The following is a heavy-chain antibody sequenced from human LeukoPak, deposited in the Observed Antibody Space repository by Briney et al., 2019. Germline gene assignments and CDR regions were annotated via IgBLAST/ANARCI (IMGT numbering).Heavy chain of an antibody. CDR2: IYHSGST. V-gene: IGHV4-30-2*01. D-gene: IGHD6-6*01. Sequence: PSETLSLTCAVSGGSISSGGYSWSWIRQPPGKGLEWIGYIYHSGSTYYNPSPKSRVTISVDRSKNQFSLKLSSVTAADTAVYYCARGGSSSQGWFDPWGQGTLVTVSS. J-gene: IGHJ5*02. CDR3: ARGGSSSQGWFDP. CDR1: GGSISSGGYS.